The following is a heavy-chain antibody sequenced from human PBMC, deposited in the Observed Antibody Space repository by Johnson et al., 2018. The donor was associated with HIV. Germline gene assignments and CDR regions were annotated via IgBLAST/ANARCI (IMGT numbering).Heavy chain of an antibody. D-gene: IGHD6-13*01. CDR2: ISYDGANK. CDR1: GFTFSTYD. J-gene: IGHJ3*02. V-gene: IGHV3-30-3*01. CDR3: ARVLESKVAAGSWAFDI. Sequence: QVHLVESGGGVVQPGRSLRLSCAASGFTFSTYDMHWVRQAPGKGLEWVAVISYDGANKYYADSVKGRFTISRDNSKNTLYLQMNSLTTEDTAVYYCARVLESKVAAGSWAFDIWGQGTMVTVSS.